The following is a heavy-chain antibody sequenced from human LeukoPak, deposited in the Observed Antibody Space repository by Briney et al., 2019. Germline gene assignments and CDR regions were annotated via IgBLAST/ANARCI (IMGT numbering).Heavy chain of an antibody. J-gene: IGHJ4*02. Sequence: SETLSLTCTVSGVSISSSNSYWGWIRQPPGKGLEWIGEINHSGSTNYNPSLKSRVTISVDTSKNQFSLKLSSVTAADTAVYYCARGSGRYYDSSGYWFGYWGQGTLVTVSS. CDR3: ARGSGRYYDSSGYWFGY. CDR2: INHSGST. CDR1: GVSISSSNSY. V-gene: IGHV4-39*07. D-gene: IGHD3-22*01.